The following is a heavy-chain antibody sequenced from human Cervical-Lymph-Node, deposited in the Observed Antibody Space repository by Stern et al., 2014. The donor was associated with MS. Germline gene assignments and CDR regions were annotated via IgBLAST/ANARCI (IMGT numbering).Heavy chain of an antibody. J-gene: IGHJ6*02. D-gene: IGHD3-16*01. CDR1: GVALSTSGMC. CDR3: ARIKFGDYDYGMDV. CDR2: IDWDDDR. V-gene: IGHV2-70*15. Sequence: QVPLRESGPALAKPTQTLTLTCTFSGVALSTSGMCVSWIRQPPGKALEWLARIDWDDDRCYSPSLKTRLTISKDPSKNQVVLTMTDMDPVDTATYYCARIKFGDYDYGMDVWGQGTTVTVSS.